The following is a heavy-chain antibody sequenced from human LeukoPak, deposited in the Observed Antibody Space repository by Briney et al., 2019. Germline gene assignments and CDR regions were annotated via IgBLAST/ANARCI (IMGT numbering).Heavy chain of an antibody. J-gene: IGHJ4*02. CDR2: IYYSGST. D-gene: IGHD6-6*01. V-gene: IGHV4-61*08. Sequence: SETLSLTCTVSGGSISSGDYYWSWIRQPPGKGLEWIGYIYYSGSTNCNPSLKSRVTISVDTSKNQFSLKLSSVTAADTAVYYCASSKYSRGEFDYWGQGTLVTVSS. CDR3: ASSKYSRGEFDY. CDR1: GGSISSGDYY.